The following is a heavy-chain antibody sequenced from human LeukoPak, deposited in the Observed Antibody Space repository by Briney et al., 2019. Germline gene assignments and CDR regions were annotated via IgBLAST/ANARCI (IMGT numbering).Heavy chain of an antibody. V-gene: IGHV3-11*01. CDR1: GFTFSDYY. CDR2: ISSSGSTI. D-gene: IGHD4-17*01. J-gene: IGHJ3*02. CDR3: ARESLTTKSDAFDI. Sequence: GGSLRLSCAASGFTFSDYYMSWIRQAPVKVLEWVSYISSSGSTIYYADSVKGRFTISRDNAKNSLYLQMNSLRAEDTAVYYCARESLTTKSDAFDIWGQGTMVTVSS.